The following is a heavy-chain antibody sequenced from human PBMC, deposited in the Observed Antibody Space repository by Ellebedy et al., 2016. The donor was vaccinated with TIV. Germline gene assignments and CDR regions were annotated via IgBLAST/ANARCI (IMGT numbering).Heavy chain of an antibody. CDR2: IYPGDSDT. V-gene: IGHV5-51*01. Sequence: GESLKISCKGSGYSFTSYWIGWVRQMPGKGLEWMGIIYPGDSDTRYSPSFQGQVTISADKSISTAYLQWSSLKASDTAMYYCARQGYYGSGSYYLGWFDPWGQGTLVTVSS. J-gene: IGHJ5*02. CDR3: ARQGYYGSGSYYLGWFDP. CDR1: GYSFTSYW. D-gene: IGHD3-10*01.